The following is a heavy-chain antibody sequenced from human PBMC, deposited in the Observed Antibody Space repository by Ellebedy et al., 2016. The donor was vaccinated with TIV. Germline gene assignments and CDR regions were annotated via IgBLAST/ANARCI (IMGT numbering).Heavy chain of an antibody. V-gene: IGHV3-30-3*01. Sequence: GESLKISCAASGFTFSSYAMHWVRQAPGKGLEWVAVISYDGSNKYYADSVKGRFTISRDNSKNTLYLQMNSLRAEDTAVYYCARESPVVYWGQGTLVTVSS. CDR1: GFTFSSYA. J-gene: IGHJ4*02. CDR2: ISYDGSNK. CDR3: ARESPVVY.